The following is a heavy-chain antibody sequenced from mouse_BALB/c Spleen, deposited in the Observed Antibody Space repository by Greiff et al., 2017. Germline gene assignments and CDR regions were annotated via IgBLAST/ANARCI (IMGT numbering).Heavy chain of an antibody. Sequence: VMLVESGAELVKPGASVKLSCKTSGYTFTSYWIQWVKQRPGQGLGWIGEIFPGTGTTYYNEKFKGKATLTIDTSSSTAYMQLSSLTSEDSAVYFCARGGSGYGAYWGQGTLVTVSA. CDR1: GYTFTSYW. V-gene: IGHV1S132*01. D-gene: IGHD3-1*01. CDR3: ARGGSGYGAY. J-gene: IGHJ3*01. CDR2: IFPGTGTT.